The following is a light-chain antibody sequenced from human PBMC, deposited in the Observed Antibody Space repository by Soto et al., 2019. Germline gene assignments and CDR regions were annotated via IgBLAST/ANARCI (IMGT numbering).Light chain of an antibody. CDR2: DTS. V-gene: IGKV3-11*01. J-gene: IGKJ4*01. CDR1: QSVSSN. Sequence: EIVLTQSPGTLSLSPGERATLSCRASQSVSSNLVWYQQKPGQAPRLLIYDTSTRATGVPARFSGSGSGTDFTLTISSLEPEDFAVYYCHQRSNWPRTFGGGTKVDI. CDR3: HQRSNWPRT.